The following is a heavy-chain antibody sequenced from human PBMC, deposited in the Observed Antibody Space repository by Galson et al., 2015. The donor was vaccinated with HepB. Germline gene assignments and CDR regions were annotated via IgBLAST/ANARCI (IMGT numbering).Heavy chain of an antibody. V-gene: IGHV5-51*01. CDR1: GYNFASYW. J-gene: IGHJ3*01. CDR3: TRQDTSGYYYSGLHAFDV. D-gene: IGHD3-22*01. Sequence: QSGAEVKKPGESLKISCKGSGYNFASYWIGWVRQMPGKGLEWMGLIYPGDSNTRYSPSFQGQVTISVDKSISTAYLQWSSLKASDTAMYYCTRQDTSGYYYSGLHAFDVWGKGTMVTVTS. CDR2: IYPGDSNT.